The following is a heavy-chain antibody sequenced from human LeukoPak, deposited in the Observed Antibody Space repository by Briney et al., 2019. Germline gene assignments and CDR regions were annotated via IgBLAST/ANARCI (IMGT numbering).Heavy chain of an antibody. CDR2: IYYSGSST. J-gene: IGHJ4*02. D-gene: IGHD6-19*01. V-gene: IGHV4-59*01. Sequence: PSETLSLTRTVSGGSISNYYWSWIRQPPGKGLEWIGYIYYSGSSTNYNPSLKSRVTISVDTSKNQFSLNLNSVTAADTAVYYCARVDNSGWYTMDYWGQGTLVTVSS. CDR3: ARVDNSGWYTMDY. CDR1: GGSISNYY.